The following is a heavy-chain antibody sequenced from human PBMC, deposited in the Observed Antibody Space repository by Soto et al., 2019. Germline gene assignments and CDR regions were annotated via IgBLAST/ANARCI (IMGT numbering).Heavy chain of an antibody. CDR1: GFTFSSYW. D-gene: IGHD3-9*01. CDR3: AMTGYYGGFWFDP. CDR2: IKQDGSEK. V-gene: IGHV3-7*01. J-gene: IGHJ5*02. Sequence: EVQLVESGGGLVQPGGSLRLSCAASGFTFSSYWMSWVRQAPGKGLEWVANIKQDGSEKYYVDSVKGRFTISRDNAKNSLYLQMNSLRVEDTAVYYCAMTGYYGGFWFDPWGQGTLVTVSS.